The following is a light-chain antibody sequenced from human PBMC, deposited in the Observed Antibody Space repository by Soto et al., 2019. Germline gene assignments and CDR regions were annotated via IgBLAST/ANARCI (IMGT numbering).Light chain of an antibody. CDR3: QQYGSSGT. V-gene: IGKV3-20*01. CDR1: QSVSSSY. J-gene: IGKJ1*01. Sequence: EIVLTQSPGTLSLSPGERATLSCRASQSVSSSYLAWYQQKPGQAPRLLIYGASSRATGIPDRFSGSGSGTDFTLTISRLEPEDLAVYYCQQYGSSGTFGQGIKVEIX. CDR2: GAS.